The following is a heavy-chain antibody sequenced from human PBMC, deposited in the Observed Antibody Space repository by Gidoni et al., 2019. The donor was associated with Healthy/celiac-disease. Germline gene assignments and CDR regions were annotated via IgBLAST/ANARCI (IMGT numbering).Heavy chain of an antibody. CDR1: GFTFSSYS. Sequence: EVQLVESGGGLVKPGGSLRLSCAASGFTFSSYSMNWVRQAPGKGLEWVSSISSSSSYIYYADSVKGRFTISRDNAKNSLYLQMISLRAEDTAVYYCARARVTDDAFDIWGQGTMVTVSS. J-gene: IGHJ3*02. CDR3: ARARVTDDAFDI. V-gene: IGHV3-21*01. CDR2: ISSSSSYI. D-gene: IGHD4-17*01.